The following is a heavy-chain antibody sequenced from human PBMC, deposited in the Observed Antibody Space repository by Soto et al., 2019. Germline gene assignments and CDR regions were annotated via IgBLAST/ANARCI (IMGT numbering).Heavy chain of an antibody. V-gene: IGHV4-59*01. J-gene: IGHJ4*02. D-gene: IGHD3-22*01. Sequence: SETLSLTCTVSGGSISSYYWSWIRQPPGKGLEWLGDIYYSGSTNYNPSLKSRVTISVDTSKNQFSLKLSSVTAADTAVYYCARTGLDYYDSSGYPYYFDYWGQGTLVTVSS. CDR1: GGSISSYY. CDR3: ARTGLDYYDSSGYPYYFDY. CDR2: IYYSGST.